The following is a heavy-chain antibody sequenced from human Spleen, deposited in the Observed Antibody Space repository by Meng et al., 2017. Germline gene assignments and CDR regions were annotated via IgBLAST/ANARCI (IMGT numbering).Heavy chain of an antibody. CDR2: MSYFGGTT. CDR3: ARRNYPYYFDY. J-gene: IGHJ4*02. D-gene: IGHD5-24*01. CDR1: GVSISSSSYY. Sequence: QVQLQESGPGLVKLSETLSFTCIVSGVSISSSSYYWGWIRQPPGKGLEWIGTMSYFGGTTNYNPSLKSRIITSGDTSKNQFSLELSSVTAADTAVYYCARRNYPYYFDYWGQGILVTVSS. V-gene: IGHV4-39*01.